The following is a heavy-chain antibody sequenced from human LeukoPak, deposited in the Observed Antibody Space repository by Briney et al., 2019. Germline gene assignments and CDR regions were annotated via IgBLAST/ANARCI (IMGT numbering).Heavy chain of an antibody. CDR3: ARDHGWFGELPPRYFDY. J-gene: IGHJ4*02. V-gene: IGHV1-69*01. Sequence: AASVKVSCKASRGTFSSYAISWVRQAPGQGLEWMGGIIPIFGTANYAQKFQGRVTITADESTSTAYMELSSLRSEDTAVYYCARDHGWFGELPPRYFDYWGQGTLVTVSS. CDR2: IIPIFGTA. D-gene: IGHD3-10*01. CDR1: RGTFSSYA.